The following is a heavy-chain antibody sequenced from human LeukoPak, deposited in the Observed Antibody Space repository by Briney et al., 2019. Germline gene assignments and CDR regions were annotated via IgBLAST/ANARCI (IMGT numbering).Heavy chain of an antibody. V-gene: IGHV4-61*02. CDR2: IYTSGST. Sequence: SQTLSLTCTVSGGSISSGGYYWSWIRQPAGKGLGWIGRIYTSGSTNYNPSLKSRVTISVDTSKNQFSLKLSSVTAADTAVYYCARDRYSYGPMPDYWGQGTLVTVSS. CDR1: GGSISSGGYY. D-gene: IGHD5-18*01. CDR3: ARDRYSYGPMPDY. J-gene: IGHJ4*02.